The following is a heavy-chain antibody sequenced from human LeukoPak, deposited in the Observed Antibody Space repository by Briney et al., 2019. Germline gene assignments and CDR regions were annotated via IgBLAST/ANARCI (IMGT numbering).Heavy chain of an antibody. Sequence: EASVKVSCKASGYTFTNYDINWVRQATGQGLEWMGWMNPNSGSTGYAQKFQGRVNMTRNTSISTAYMELSSLRSEDTAVYYCARNGQQVRYFQHWGQGTLVTVSS. V-gene: IGHV1-8*01. J-gene: IGHJ1*01. CDR3: ARNGQQVRYFQH. CDR1: GYTFTNYD. D-gene: IGHD6-13*01. CDR2: MNPNSGST.